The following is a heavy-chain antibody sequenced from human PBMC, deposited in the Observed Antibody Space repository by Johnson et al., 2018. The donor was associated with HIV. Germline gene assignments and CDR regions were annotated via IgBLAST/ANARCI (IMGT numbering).Heavy chain of an antibody. J-gene: IGHJ3*02. CDR1: QFTFSSYS. CDR2: GKPYGGST. D-gene: IGHD3-22*01. V-gene: IGHV3-25*03. Sequence: VQLVESGGGLAQPAWSPRLSCAASQFTFSSYSMNCVRQAPGNGLELVGQGKPYGGSTYLIDSGKGRFNITRDNAKNTLHLQINSLNTEDTALYYCASPWYYYDTRGDRAFDIWGQGTMVTVSS. CDR3: ASPWYYYDTRGDRAFDI.